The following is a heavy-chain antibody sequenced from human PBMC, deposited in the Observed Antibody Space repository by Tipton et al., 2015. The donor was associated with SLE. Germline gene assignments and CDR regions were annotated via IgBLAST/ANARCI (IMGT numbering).Heavy chain of an antibody. CDR2: IYYSGST. CDR1: GGSISSYY. D-gene: IGHD6-19*01. J-gene: IGHJ4*02. V-gene: IGHV4-59*01. CDR3: ARGSSGWYQEDY. Sequence: LRLSCTVSGGSISSYYWSWIRQPPGKGLEWIGYIYYSGSTNYNPSLKSRVTISVDTSKNQFSLKLSSVTAADTAVYYCARGSSGWYQEDYWGQGTLVTVSS.